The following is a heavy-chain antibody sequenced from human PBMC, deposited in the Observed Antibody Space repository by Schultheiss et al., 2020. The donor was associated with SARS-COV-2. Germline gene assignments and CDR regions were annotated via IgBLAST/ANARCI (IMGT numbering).Heavy chain of an antibody. V-gene: IGHV3-23*01. CDR3: AKEGALRYGSGSYYNVDRKYYFDY. CDR2: ISGSGGST. J-gene: IGHJ4*02. Sequence: GGSLRLSCAASGFTFSSYAMSWVRQAPGKGLEWVSAISGSGGSTYYADSVKGRFTISRDNSKNTLHLQMNRLRAEDTAVYYCAKEGALRYGSGSYYNVDRKYYFDYWGQGTLVTVSS. CDR1: GFTFSSYA. D-gene: IGHD3-10*01.